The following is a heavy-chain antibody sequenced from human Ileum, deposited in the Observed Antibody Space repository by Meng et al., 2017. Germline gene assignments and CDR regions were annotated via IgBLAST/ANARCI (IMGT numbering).Heavy chain of an antibody. D-gene: IGHD6-13*01. J-gene: IGHJ4*02. CDR3: AREPPAAAGTGADY. V-gene: IGHV4-31*03. CDR2: IYYSGTT. CDR1: GGSISSGGYY. Sequence: QVQLQESGPGLVKPSQTLSLTCTGSGGSISSGGYYWSWIRQHPGKGLEWIGYIYYSGTTYYNPSLKSRVTISVDTSKNQFSLKLSSVTAADTAGYYCAREPPAAAGTGADYWGQGTLVTVSS.